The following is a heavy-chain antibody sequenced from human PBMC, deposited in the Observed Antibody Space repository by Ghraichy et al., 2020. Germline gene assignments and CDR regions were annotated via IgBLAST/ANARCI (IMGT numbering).Heavy chain of an antibody. V-gene: IGHV4-34*01. CDR2: INHSGST. J-gene: IGHJ4*02. D-gene: IGHD6-13*01. CDR3: ARGRKSSQQLVPLPFDY. Sequence: ETLSLTCAVYNGPFDSYYWSWIRQPPGKGLQWIGEINHSGSTNYNPSLKSRVALSVDRLKNQFSLRLSFVTAADTAMYYCARGRKSSQQLVPLPFDYWGQGTLVTVSS. CDR1: NGPFDSYY.